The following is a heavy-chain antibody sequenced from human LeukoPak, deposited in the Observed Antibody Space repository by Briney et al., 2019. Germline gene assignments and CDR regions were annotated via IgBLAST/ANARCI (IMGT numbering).Heavy chain of an antibody. CDR2: IYHSGST. CDR3: ARGRYDFWSGYYKGYFDY. J-gene: IGHJ4*02. D-gene: IGHD3-3*01. CDR1: GGSISSYY. Sequence: PSETLSLTCTVSGGSISSYYWSWIRQPPGKGLEWIGYIYHSGSTKYNPSLKSRVTISVDTSKNQFSLKLSSVTAADTAVYYCARGRYDFWSGYYKGYFDYWGQGTLVTVSS. V-gene: IGHV4-59*12.